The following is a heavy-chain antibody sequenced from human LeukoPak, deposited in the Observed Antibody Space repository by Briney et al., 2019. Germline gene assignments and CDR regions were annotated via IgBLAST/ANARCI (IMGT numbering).Heavy chain of an antibody. J-gene: IGHJ3*02. Sequence: SETLSLTCTVSGGSISSYYWSWIRQPPGKGLEWIGYIYYSGSTNYNPSLKSRVTISVDTSKNQFSLKLSSVTAAGTAVYYCARRRGRAFDIWGQGTMVTVSS. V-gene: IGHV4-59*08. CDR2: IYYSGST. CDR3: ARRRGRAFDI. D-gene: IGHD2-15*01. CDR1: GGSISSYY.